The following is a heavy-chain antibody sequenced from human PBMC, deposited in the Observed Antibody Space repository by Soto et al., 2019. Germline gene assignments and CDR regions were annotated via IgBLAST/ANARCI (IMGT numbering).Heavy chain of an antibody. CDR1: GFTFSSYA. CDR3: AKLGPDIWYFDY. J-gene: IGHJ4*02. Sequence: GSLRLSCAASGFTFSSYAMSWVRQAPGKRLEWVSAISGSGGSTYYADSVKGRFTISRDNSKNTLYLQMNSLRAEDTAVYYCAKLGPDIWYFDYWGQGTLVTVSS. V-gene: IGHV3-23*01. CDR2: ISGSGGST. D-gene: IGHD3-9*01.